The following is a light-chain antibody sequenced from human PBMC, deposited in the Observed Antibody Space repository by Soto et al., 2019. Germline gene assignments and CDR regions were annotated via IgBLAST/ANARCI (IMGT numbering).Light chain of an antibody. CDR3: CSYVGSRTVV. V-gene: IGLV2-23*01. CDR1: SSDLGSYNL. J-gene: IGLJ2*01. CDR2: EGS. Sequence: QSVLTQPASVSGSPGQSITLSCTGTSSDLGSYNLVSWYQQHPGKAPKLMIYEGSKRPSGVSNRFSGSRSGNTASLTISSLQADDEAEYYCCSYVGSRTVVFGGGTKVTVL.